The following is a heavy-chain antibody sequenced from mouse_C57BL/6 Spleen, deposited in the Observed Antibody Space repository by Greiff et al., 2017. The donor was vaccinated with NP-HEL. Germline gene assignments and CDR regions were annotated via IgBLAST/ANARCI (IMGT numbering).Heavy chain of an antibody. D-gene: IGHD2-3*01. CDR3: ARNYDGYPHYYAMDY. V-gene: IGHV5-12*01. CDR2: ISNGGGST. CDR1: GFTFSDYY. Sequence: EVKLEESGGGLVQPGGSLKLSCAASGFTFSDYYMYWVRQTPEKRLEWVAYISNGGGSTYYPDTVKGRFTISRDNAKNTLYLQMSRLKSEDTAMYYCARNYDGYPHYYAMDYWGQGTSVTVSS. J-gene: IGHJ4*01.